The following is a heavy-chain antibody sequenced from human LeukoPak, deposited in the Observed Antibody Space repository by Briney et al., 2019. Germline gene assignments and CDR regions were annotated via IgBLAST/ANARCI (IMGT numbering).Heavy chain of an antibody. Sequence: PSETLSLTCTVSGGSISSHYWSWIRQPPGKGLEWIGYIYYSGSTNYNPSLKSRVTISVDTSKNQFSLKLSSVTAADTAVYYCARAFHQLLWVSGFDYWGQGTLVTVSS. V-gene: IGHV4-59*11. D-gene: IGHD2-2*01. CDR1: GGSISSHY. CDR3: ARAFHQLLWVSGFDY. J-gene: IGHJ4*02. CDR2: IYYSGST.